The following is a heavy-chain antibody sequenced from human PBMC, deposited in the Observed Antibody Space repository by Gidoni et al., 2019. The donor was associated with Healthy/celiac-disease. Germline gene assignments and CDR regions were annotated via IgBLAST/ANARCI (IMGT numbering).Heavy chain of an antibody. CDR1: GFTVSSYA. CDR2: ISYEGSNK. J-gene: IGHJ4*02. D-gene: IGHD1-26*01. Sequence: VQLVESGGGVVQPGRSLRLSCAASGFTVSSYAMHWVRQAPGKGLEWVAVISYEGSNKYYADSVKGRFTISRDNSKNTLYLQMNSLRAEDTAVYYCARWVGLYYFDYWGQGTLVTVSS. CDR3: ARWVGLYYFDY. V-gene: IGHV3-30*04.